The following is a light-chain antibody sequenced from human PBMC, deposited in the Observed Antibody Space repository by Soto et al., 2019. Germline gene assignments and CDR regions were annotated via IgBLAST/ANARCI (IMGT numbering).Light chain of an antibody. V-gene: IGKV1-5*03. Sequence: DIQMTQSPSTLSGSVGDRVTITCRASQTISSWLAWYQQKPGKAPKHLIYKASTLKSGVPSRFSGSGSGTEFTLTISSLQPDDFATYYCQHYNSYSVAFGQGTKVELK. CDR1: QTISSW. J-gene: IGKJ1*01. CDR2: KAS. CDR3: QHYNSYSVA.